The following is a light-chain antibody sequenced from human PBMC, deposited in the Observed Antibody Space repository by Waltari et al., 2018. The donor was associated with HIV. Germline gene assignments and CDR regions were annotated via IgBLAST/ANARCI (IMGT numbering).Light chain of an antibody. Sequence: EIVLTQSPATLSLSPGERVTLSCRASQSVGSHLAWYQQKRGQAPRRLISEASKRATGIPARFSGSGSGTDFTLTITGLEPEDFAVYYCQQYSNWPLITFGPGTKVDVK. J-gene: IGKJ3*01. CDR1: QSVGSH. CDR3: QQYSNWPLIT. V-gene: IGKV3-11*01. CDR2: EAS.